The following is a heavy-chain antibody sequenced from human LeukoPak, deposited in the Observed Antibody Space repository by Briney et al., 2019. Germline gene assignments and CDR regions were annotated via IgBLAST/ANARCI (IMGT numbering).Heavy chain of an antibody. Sequence: GGSLRLSCAASGFTFSSYGMHWVRQAPGKVLEWVAFIRYDGSNKYYADSGKGRFTISRDNSKNTLYLQMNSLRAEDTAVYYCARDGYTYYMDVWGKGTTVTVSS. CDR1: GFTFSSYG. D-gene: IGHD5-24*01. CDR2: IRYDGSNK. CDR3: ARDGYTYYMDV. J-gene: IGHJ6*03. V-gene: IGHV3-30*02.